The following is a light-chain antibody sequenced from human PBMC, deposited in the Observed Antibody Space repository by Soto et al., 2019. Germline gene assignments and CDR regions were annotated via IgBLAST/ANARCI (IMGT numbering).Light chain of an antibody. V-gene: IGKV1-5*03. Sequence: DIKMTQSPSTLSGSVGDRVTITCRASQTISSWLAWYQQKPGKAPKLLIYRASTLKSGVPSRFSGSGSGTEFTLTISSLQPDDFATYYCPHYNSYSEAFGQRTKVDVK. J-gene: IGKJ1*01. CDR1: QTISSW. CDR2: RAS. CDR3: PHYNSYSEA.